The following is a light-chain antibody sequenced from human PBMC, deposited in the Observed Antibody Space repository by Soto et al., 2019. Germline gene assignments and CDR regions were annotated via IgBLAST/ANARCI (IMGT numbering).Light chain of an antibody. J-gene: IGKJ4*01. CDR3: QQYDTSPPGVT. Sequence: EIVLTQSPGTLSLSPGERATLSCRASRSVSTNYLAWYQQKPGQAPRLLIGATSSRAAGIPDRFSGSGSGTDFTLTISRLDTEDFAVYYWQQYDTSPPGVTFGGGTKVEIK. V-gene: IGKV3-20*01. CDR1: RSVSTNY. CDR2: ATS.